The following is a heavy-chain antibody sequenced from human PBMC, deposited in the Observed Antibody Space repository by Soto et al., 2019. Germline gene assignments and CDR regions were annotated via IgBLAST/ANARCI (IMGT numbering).Heavy chain of an antibody. Sequence: LRWSVSGGKRGSHGSCCALGRQPAGKELEWLGYIYYSGGTNYNPSLKSRVTISLDKSKSQFSLRLISVTAADTSVYYCTREQSDDNYFAPWVQGTLVTVSS. D-gene: IGHD6-19*01. CDR3: TREQSDDNYFAP. J-gene: IGHJ5*02. V-gene: IGHV4-61*08. CDR1: GGKRGSHGSC. CDR2: IYYSGGT.